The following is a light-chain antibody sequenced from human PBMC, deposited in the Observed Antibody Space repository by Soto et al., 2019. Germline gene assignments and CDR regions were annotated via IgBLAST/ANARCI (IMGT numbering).Light chain of an antibody. J-gene: IGKJ1*01. Sequence: DIPMTQSPSTLSASVGDRVTITCRASQTISSWLAWYQQKPGKAPNLLIYKASSLESRVPSRFSGSGSGTEFTLIISCLQPDDFASYYCQQYNTYPLTVGQGTKVEIK. CDR2: KAS. CDR1: QTISSW. CDR3: QQYNTYPLT. V-gene: IGKV1-5*03.